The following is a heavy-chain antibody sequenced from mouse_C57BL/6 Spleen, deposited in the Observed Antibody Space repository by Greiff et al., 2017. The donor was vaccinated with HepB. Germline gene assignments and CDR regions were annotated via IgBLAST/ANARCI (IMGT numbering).Heavy chain of an antibody. J-gene: IGHJ3*01. CDR1: GYTFTSYW. CDR3: ARDPFYSNSFAY. D-gene: IGHD2-5*01. V-gene: IGHV1-64*01. CDR2: IHPNSGST. Sequence: VQLQQPWAELVKPGASVKLSCKASGYTFTSYWMHWVKQRPGQGLEWIGMIHPNSGSTNHNEKFKSKATLTVDKSSSTAYMQLSSLTSEDSAVYYCARDPFYSNSFAYWGQGTLVTVSA.